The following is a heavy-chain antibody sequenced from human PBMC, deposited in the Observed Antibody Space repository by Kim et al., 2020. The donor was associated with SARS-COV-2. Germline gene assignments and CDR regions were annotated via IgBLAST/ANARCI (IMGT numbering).Heavy chain of an antibody. Sequence: NYAQKFQGRVTITADKSTSTAYMELSSLRSEDTAVYYCARVFPDGYSYGYWGQGTLVTVSS. V-gene: IGHV1-69*04. CDR3: ARVFPDGYSYGY. D-gene: IGHD5-18*01. J-gene: IGHJ4*02.